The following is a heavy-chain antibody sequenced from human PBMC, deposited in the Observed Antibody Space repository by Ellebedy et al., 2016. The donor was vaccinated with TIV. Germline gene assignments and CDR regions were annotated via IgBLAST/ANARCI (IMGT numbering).Heavy chain of an antibody. V-gene: IGHV5-51*01. Sequence: GESLKISCKASGYTFTTYWIGWVRQMPGKGLEWMGIIYPGDSDTRYNPSLQGQVTISADKSITAAYLQWSSLKASDTAVYYCARQLRTARYSSWIFDSWGQGTLVTVSS. CDR1: GYTFTTYW. D-gene: IGHD6-13*01. CDR3: ARQLRTARYSSWIFDS. J-gene: IGHJ4*02. CDR2: IYPGDSDT.